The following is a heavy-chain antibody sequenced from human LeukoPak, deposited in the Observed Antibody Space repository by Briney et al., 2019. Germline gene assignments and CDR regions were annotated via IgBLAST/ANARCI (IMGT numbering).Heavy chain of an antibody. J-gene: IGHJ4*02. Sequence: PGGSLRLSCTASGFTFNIYAMSWVCQAPGKGLEWVSSNSGSGDTTYYADSVKGRFTISRDNSKNTLYPQMNSLRAEDTAVYYCAKDFLYDTLTGVGLSDYWGQGTLVTVSS. CDR3: AKDFLYDTLTGVGLSDY. D-gene: IGHD3-9*01. CDR2: NSGSGDTT. V-gene: IGHV3-23*01. CDR1: GFTFNIYA.